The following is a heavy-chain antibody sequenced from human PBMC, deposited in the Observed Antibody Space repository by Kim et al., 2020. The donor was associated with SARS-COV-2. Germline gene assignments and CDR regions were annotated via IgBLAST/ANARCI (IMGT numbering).Heavy chain of an antibody. V-gene: IGHV4-39*01. CDR2: IYYSGST. CDR1: GGSISSSSYY. Sequence: SETLSLTCTVSGGSISSSSYYWGWIRQPPGKGLEWIGSIYYSGSTYYNPSLKSRVTISVDTSKNQFSLQLSSVTAADTAVYYCARLSITLVRGPAPPYFDYWGQGTLVTVSS. J-gene: IGHJ4*02. CDR3: ARLSITLVRGPAPPYFDY. D-gene: IGHD3-10*01.